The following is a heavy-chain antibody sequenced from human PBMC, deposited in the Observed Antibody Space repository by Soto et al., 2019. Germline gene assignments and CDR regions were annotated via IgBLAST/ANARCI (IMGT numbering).Heavy chain of an antibody. V-gene: IGHV4-4*07. CDR3: AREPRTGKRDNWFDP. J-gene: IGHJ5*02. CDR1: GCSISSYY. CDR2: IYTSGST. Sequence: SETLSLPCPVSGCSISSYYWSWIRQPAGKGLEWIGRIYTSGSTNYNPSLKSRVTMSVDTSKNQFSLKLSSVTAADTAVYYCAREPRTGKRDNWFDPWGQGTLVTFSS.